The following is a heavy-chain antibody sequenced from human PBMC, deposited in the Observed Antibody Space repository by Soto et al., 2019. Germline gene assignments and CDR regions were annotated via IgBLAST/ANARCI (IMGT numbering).Heavy chain of an antibody. CDR2: ISGSGEST. D-gene: IGHD3-10*01. CDR3: AKRREGGYYIFDY. V-gene: IGHV3-23*01. Sequence: GGSLRLSCAASGFTFSSFAMSWVRQAPGKGLEWVSSISGSGESTYYADSVKGRLSISRDNSKNTLYLQMNSLRAEDTAVYYCAKRREGGYYIFDYWGQGTPVTVYS. J-gene: IGHJ4*02. CDR1: GFTFSSFA.